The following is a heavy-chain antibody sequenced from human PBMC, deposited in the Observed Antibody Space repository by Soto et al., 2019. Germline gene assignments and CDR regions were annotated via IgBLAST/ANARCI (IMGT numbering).Heavy chain of an antibody. CDR3: AKYGEPIDS. V-gene: IGHV3-23*01. CDR1: GLTFSNFA. CDR2: ISASGGST. D-gene: IGHD7-27*01. J-gene: IGHJ4*02. Sequence: EGQLLESGGGLAQPGGSLRLSCAASGLTFSNFAMNWVRQPPGKGLEWVASISASGGSTFYADSVKGRFSISRDNSNNTVSLQMHSVRAQDTAKYFCAKYGEPIDSWGQGALVIVSS.